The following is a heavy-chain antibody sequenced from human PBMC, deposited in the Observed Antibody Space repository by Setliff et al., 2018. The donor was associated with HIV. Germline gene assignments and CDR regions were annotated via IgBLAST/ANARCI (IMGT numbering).Heavy chain of an antibody. J-gene: IGHJ4*02. V-gene: IGHV1-3*01. CDR3: ARSLREYSYGSPDY. CDR1: GYRFTGFA. D-gene: IGHD5-18*01. CDR2: INAGTGNT. Sequence: ASVKVSCKASGYRFTGFAIHWVRQAPGQGFEWMGWINAGTGNTKYSQKFQDRVTISRDIHANTAYMELSSLRSEDTAIYYCARSLREYSYGSPDYWGPGTLVTV.